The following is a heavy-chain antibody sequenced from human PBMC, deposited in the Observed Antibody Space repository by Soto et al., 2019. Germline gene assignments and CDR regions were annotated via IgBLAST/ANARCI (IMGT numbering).Heavy chain of an antibody. CDR1: GFTFSSYA. CDR3: AREGYYYDSSGYYQYYFDY. J-gene: IGHJ4*02. D-gene: IGHD3-22*01. Sequence: GGSLRLSCAASGFTFSSYAMHWVRQAPGKGLEWVAVISYDGSNKYYADSVKGRFTISRDNSKNTLYLQMNSLRAEDTAVYYCAREGYYYDSSGYYQYYFDYWGQGTLVTVSS. V-gene: IGHV3-30-3*01. CDR2: ISYDGSNK.